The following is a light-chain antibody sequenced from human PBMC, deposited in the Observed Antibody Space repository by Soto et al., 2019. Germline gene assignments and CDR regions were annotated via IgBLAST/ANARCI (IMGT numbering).Light chain of an antibody. CDR2: LNSDGSH. CDR3: QTWGTGILV. V-gene: IGLV4-69*01. J-gene: IGLJ3*02. Sequence: QSVLTQSPSASASLGASVKLTCTLSSGHSSYAIAWHQQQPEEGPRYLMKLNSDGSHSKGDGIPDRFSGSSSWAERYLTISSLQSEDEADYYCQTWGTGILVFGGGTQLTVL. CDR1: SGHSSYA.